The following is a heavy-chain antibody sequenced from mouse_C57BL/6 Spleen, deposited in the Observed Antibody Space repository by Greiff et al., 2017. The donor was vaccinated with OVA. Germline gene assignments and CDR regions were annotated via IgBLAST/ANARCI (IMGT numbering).Heavy chain of an antibody. Sequence: EVHLVESGPGLVKPSQSLSLTCSVTGYSITSGYYWNWIRQFPGNKLEWMGYISYDGSNNYNPSLKNRISITRDTSKNQFFLKLNSVTTEDTATYYCAAYYSKLDWYFDVWGTGTTVTVSS. V-gene: IGHV3-6*01. CDR1: GYSITSGYY. CDR3: AAYYSKLDWYFDV. CDR2: ISYDGSN. J-gene: IGHJ1*03. D-gene: IGHD2-5*01.